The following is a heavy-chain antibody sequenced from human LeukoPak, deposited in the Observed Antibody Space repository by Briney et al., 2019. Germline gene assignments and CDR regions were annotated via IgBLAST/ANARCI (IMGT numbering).Heavy chain of an antibody. Sequence: GGSLRLSCAASGFTFSSYEMNWLRQAPGKGLEWVSYISSSGSTIYYADSVKGRFTISRDNAKNSLYLQMNRPRAEDTAVYYCARGLAVTALGYWGEGTMVTVSS. J-gene: IGHJ4*02. D-gene: IGHD2-21*02. CDR3: ARGLAVTALGY. CDR2: ISSSGSTI. CDR1: GFTFSSYE. V-gene: IGHV3-48*03.